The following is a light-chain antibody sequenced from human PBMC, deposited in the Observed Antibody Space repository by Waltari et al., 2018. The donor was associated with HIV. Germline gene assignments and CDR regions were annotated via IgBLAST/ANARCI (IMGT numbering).Light chain of an antibody. CDR2: KPD. Sequence: QTVVTQEPSFSVSPGGTITLPCGLSSGSVPSAYYPSWNPQTTGQPPRTLIYKPDTRSSGVPDRFSGSIVGNRAALTITGAQSEDESDYYCLLYMASGRVFGGGTRLTVL. CDR1: SGSVPSAYY. V-gene: IGLV8-61*01. J-gene: IGLJ3*02. CDR3: LLYMASGRV.